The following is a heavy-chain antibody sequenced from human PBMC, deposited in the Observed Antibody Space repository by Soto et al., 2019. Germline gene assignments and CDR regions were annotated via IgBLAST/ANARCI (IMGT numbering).Heavy chain of an antibody. CDR3: ARNPFRPDSSSRHYYYYYYMDV. CDR1: GFTFSSYS. CDR2: ISSSSSTI. J-gene: IGHJ6*03. Sequence: GGSLRLSCAASGFTFSSYSMNWVRQAPGKGLEWVSYISSSSSTIYYADSVKGRFTISRDNAKNSLYLQMNSLRAEDTAVYYCARNPFRPDSSSRHYYYYYYMDVWGKGTTVTVSS. V-gene: IGHV3-48*01. D-gene: IGHD6-13*01.